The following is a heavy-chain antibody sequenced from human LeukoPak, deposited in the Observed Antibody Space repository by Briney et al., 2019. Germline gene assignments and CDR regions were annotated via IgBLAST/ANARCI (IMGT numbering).Heavy chain of an antibody. V-gene: IGHV3-23*01. J-gene: IGHJ6*03. D-gene: IGHD3-10*01. CDR2: ISGSGGST. Sequence: PGGSLILSCAASGFTFSSYAMSWVRQAPGKGLEWVSTISGSGGSTYYADSVKGRFTISRDNSKSTLYLEMNSLRAEDTAVYYCAKGSGTSYAYYMDVWGKGTTATVSS. CDR3: AKGSGTSYAYYMDV. CDR1: GFTFSSYA.